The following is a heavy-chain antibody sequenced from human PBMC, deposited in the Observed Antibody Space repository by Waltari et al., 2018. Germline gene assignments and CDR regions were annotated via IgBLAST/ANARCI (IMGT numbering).Heavy chain of an antibody. V-gene: IGHV4-39*01. D-gene: IGHD2-15*01. Sequence: QLQLQESGPGLVKASETLSLTCTVSGDSISSSSYYWGWGRKHPGKGLEWIGNMYYSGSTYYNPSLKSRVTISGDTSKSQFSLKLSSVTAADTSMYYCVRHARTTSGGKHFDHWGQGMLVTVSP. J-gene: IGHJ4*02. CDR1: GDSISSSSYY. CDR3: VRHARTTSGGKHFDH. CDR2: MYYSGST.